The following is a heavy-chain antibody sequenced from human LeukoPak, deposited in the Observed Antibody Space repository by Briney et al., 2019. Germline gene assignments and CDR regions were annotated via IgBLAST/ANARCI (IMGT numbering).Heavy chain of an antibody. CDR1: AFSSDDHD. Sequence: PGGSLRLSCASSAFSSDDHDMDWVRQAPGEGLEWVGRTKNKAKKYGTEYAASVKGRFTISRDDSKNSVYLQMSSLKIEDTALYYCASMSDSESYFRPLDYWGQGTLVTVSS. V-gene: IGHV3-72*01. J-gene: IGHJ4*02. CDR3: ASMSDSESYFRPLDY. CDR2: TKNKAKKYGT. D-gene: IGHD3-10*01.